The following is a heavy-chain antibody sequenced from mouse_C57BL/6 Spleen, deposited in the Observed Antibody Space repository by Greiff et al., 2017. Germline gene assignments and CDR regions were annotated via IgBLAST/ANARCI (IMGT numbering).Heavy chain of an antibody. Sequence: VQLVESGPGLVAPSQCLSITCTVSGFSLTSYGVNWVRQTPGKGLEWLVVIWSDGSTTYNSALNSRLSIIKDNSKSQVFLNMNRLQTDDTAMYYCARQGAGILAMDYWGQGTSVTVSS. J-gene: IGHJ4*01. CDR3: ARQGAGILAMDY. CDR2: IWSDGST. CDR1: GFSLTSYG. D-gene: IGHD3-3*01. V-gene: IGHV2-6-1*01.